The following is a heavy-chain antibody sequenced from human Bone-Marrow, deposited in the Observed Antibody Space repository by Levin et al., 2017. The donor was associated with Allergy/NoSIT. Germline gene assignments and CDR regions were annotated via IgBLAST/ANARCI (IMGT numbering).Heavy chain of an antibody. V-gene: IGHV4-39*01. CDR3: ARHEVASTMGGIGY. CDR2: IHITGSP. CDR1: GGSISSGIYY. Sequence: SETLSLTCTVSGGSISSGIYYWGWIRQPPGKGLEWIGSIHITGSPYYNPSLKSRVTISIDTSKNQFSLRLSSVTAADTAVYYCARHEVASTMGGIGYWGQGTLVTVSS. J-gene: IGHJ4*02. D-gene: IGHD5-24*01.